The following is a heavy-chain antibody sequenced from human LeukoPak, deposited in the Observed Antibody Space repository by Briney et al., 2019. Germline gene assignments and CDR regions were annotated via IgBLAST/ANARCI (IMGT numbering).Heavy chain of an antibody. CDR2: INEVGSKT. D-gene: IGHD1-26*01. CDR1: GFRFSGCS. J-gene: IGHJ4*02. CDR3: ARLLGTVTTFDY. Sequence: GGSVTLSCAASGFRFSGCSLSWVRQAPGKGLEWVATINEVGSKTYYDDSVKGRFTISRDNAKNSLYLEMSSLRAEDTAVYYCARLLGTVTTFDYWGQGTLVTVSS. V-gene: IGHV3-7*01.